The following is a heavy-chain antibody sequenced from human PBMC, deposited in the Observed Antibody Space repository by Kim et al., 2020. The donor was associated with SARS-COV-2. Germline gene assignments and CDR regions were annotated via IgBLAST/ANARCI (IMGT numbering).Heavy chain of an antibody. Sequence: GGSLRLSCAGSGFSFGSFWMNWVRHKPGKGLEWVAKINQDGSERHYVESVKGRFTISRDNTRDSLNLQMNSLRAEDTALYFCARGHAYSDYLPYFFDYWGQGTLVTVS. CDR2: INQDGSER. V-gene: IGHV3-7*01. CDR1: GFSFGSFW. J-gene: IGHJ4*02. CDR3: ARGHAYSDYLPYFFDY. D-gene: IGHD3-16*01.